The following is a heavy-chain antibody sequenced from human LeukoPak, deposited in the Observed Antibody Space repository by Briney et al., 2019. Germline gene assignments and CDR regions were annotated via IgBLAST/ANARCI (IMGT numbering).Heavy chain of an antibody. CDR3: AKSGGYGLINY. D-gene: IGHD1-26*01. CDR2: IYYSGST. V-gene: IGHV4-39*01. J-gene: IGHJ4*02. CDR1: GASISGSGYY. Sequence: SETLSLTCTVSGASISGSGYYWGWIRQPPGKGLEWIGNIYYSGSTYYNASLQSRVTISIDTSKNQFSLRLNSVTAADTAMYYCAKSGGYGLINYWGQGTLVTVSS.